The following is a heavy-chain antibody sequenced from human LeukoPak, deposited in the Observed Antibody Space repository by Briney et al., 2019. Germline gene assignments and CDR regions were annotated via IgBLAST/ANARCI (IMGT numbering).Heavy chain of an antibody. D-gene: IGHD3-22*01. CDR1: GGSISNYY. J-gene: IGHJ4*02. CDR2: IYYIGGT. Sequence: SETLSLTCTVSGGSISNYYWSWIRQPPGKGLEWIGYIYYIGGTNYNPSLKSRATISVDTSKNQFSLKLRSVTAADTAVYYCATSLDYYDSRGGLYWGQGTLVTVSS. V-gene: IGHV4-59*01. CDR3: ATSLDYYDSRGGLY.